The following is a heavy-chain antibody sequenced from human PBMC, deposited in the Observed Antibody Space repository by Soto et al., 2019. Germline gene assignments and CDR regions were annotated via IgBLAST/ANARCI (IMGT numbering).Heavy chain of an antibody. CDR2: IWYDGSNK. CDR3: ARSGCSGGTCSRGYDGFDI. Sequence: QVQLVESGGGVVQPGKSLRLSCAASGFPFSSFGIHWVRQAPGEGLEWVAVIWYDGSNKYYADSVKGRFTISRDNAKNTVDLQMNSLRGEDTAVYYCARSGCSGGTCSRGYDGFDIWGQGTKVTVSP. D-gene: IGHD2-15*01. V-gene: IGHV3-33*01. CDR1: GFPFSSFG. J-gene: IGHJ3*02.